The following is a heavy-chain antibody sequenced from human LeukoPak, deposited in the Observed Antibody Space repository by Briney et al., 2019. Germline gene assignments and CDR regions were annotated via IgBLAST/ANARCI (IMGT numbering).Heavy chain of an antibody. D-gene: IGHD2-2*01. V-gene: IGHV3-30*04. J-gene: IGHJ3*02. CDR1: GFTFSSYA. Sequence: GGSLRLSCAASGFTFSSYAMHWVRQAPGKGLEWVAVISYDGSNKYYADSVKGRFTISRDNSKNTLYLQMNSLRAEDTAVYYCARDGGYCSSTSCVHGAFDIWGQGTMVTVSS. CDR2: ISYDGSNK. CDR3: ARDGGYCSSTSCVHGAFDI.